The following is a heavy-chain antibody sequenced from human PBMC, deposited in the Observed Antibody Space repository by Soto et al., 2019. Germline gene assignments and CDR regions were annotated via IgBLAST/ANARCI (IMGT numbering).Heavy chain of an antibody. CDR3: VRDKSPYSSGWHNRHFDY. D-gene: IGHD6-19*01. Sequence: QVQLVESGGGVVQPGRSLRLSCAASGFTFSSYAMHWVRQAPGKGLEWVAVISYDGSNKYYADSVKGRFTISRDNSNMVYLQMNSLRAEDTAVYYCVRDKSPYSSGWHNRHFDYWGQGTLVTVSS. CDR2: ISYDGSNK. V-gene: IGHV3-30-3*01. J-gene: IGHJ4*02. CDR1: GFTFSSYA.